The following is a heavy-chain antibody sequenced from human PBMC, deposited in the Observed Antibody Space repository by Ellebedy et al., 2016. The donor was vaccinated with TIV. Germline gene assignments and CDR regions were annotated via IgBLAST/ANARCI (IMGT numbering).Heavy chain of an antibody. J-gene: IGHJ4*02. V-gene: IGHV4-59*08. CDR3: ARMLPGRLEE. D-gene: IGHD1-14*01. CDR2: MHYNGDS. CDR1: GGTTYSYY. Sequence: MPSETLSLTCNVPGGTTYSYYWSWIRQPPGKGLEWIGHMHYNGDSNYNPALKSPVTMSVDTSKNQFSLKVFSVTAADTAVYYCARMLPGRLEEWGQGILVTVSS.